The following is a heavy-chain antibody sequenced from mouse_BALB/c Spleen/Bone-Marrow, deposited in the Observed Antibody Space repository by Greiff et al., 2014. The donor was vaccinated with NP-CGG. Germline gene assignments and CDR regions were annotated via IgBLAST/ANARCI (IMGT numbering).Heavy chain of an antibody. J-gene: IGHJ3*01. CDR2: IYPYNGGT. V-gene: IGHV1S29*02. CDR1: GYTFTDYN. D-gene: IGHD2-3*01. Sequence: EVKLQESGPELVKPGASVKISCKASGYTFTDYNMRWVKQSHGKSLEWIGYIYPYNGGTVYKQKFKSKATLTVDNSSSTANMELRSLTSEDSAVYYCARGAAYGYYLGLAYWGQGTLVTVSA. CDR3: ARGAAYGYYLGLAY.